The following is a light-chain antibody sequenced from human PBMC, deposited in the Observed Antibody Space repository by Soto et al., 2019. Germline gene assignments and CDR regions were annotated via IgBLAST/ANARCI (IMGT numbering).Light chain of an antibody. J-gene: IGKJ4*01. CDR3: QQYNIYPLT. CDR1: QDIKDW. CDR2: AAS. V-gene: IGKV1D-16*01. Sequence: DVQMTQSPSSLSASVGDRVTITCRASQDIKDWLAWYQQKPAKAPKSLISAASNLQPEVPSRFSGSGSGTECTLTITSLQPEDSATYYCQQYNIYPLTFGGGTKVEIK.